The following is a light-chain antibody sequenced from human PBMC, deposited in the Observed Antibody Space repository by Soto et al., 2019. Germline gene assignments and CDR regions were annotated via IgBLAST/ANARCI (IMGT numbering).Light chain of an antibody. CDR2: GAS. CDR3: QQYPPIT. V-gene: IGKV3-20*01. J-gene: IGKJ5*01. CDR1: QSVSRSY. Sequence: EIVFTQSPGTLSLSPGERATLSCRASQSVSRSYLAWYQQKPGQAPRLLIYGASSRATGIPDSFSGSGSGTDFTLTISRLEPEDFAVYYCQQYPPITFGQGTRLEIK.